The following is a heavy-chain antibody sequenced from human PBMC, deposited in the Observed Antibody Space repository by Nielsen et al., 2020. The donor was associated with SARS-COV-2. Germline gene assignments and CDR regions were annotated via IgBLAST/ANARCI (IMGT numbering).Heavy chain of an antibody. J-gene: IGHJ4*02. CDR2: IWYDGSNK. CDR3: AKSTARSSASPFDY. CDR1: GFTFSSYG. V-gene: IGHV3-33*06. D-gene: IGHD6-19*01. Sequence: GESLKISCAASGFTFSSYGMHWVRQAPGKGLEWVAVIWYDGSNKYYADFVKGRFTISRDNSKNTLYLQMNSLRAEDTAVYYCAKSTARSSASPFDYWGQGTLLTVSS.